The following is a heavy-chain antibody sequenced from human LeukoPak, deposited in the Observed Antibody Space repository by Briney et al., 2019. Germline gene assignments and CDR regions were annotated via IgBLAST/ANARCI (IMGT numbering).Heavy chain of an antibody. Sequence: GGSLRLSCAASGFNFNTYWMSWVRQAPGKGLEWVANIKQDGSEKFYVDSMKGRFTISRDNSKNSLYLQMNSLRAEDTAMYYCARGGISIFGVVIYMDVWGKGTTVTVSS. CDR3: ARGGISIFGVVIYMDV. V-gene: IGHV3-7*01. D-gene: IGHD3-3*01. CDR2: IKQDGSEK. J-gene: IGHJ6*03. CDR1: GFNFNTYW.